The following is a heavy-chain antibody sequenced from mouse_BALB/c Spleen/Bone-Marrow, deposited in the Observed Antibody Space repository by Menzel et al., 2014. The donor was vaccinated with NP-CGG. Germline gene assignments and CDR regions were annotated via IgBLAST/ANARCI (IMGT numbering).Heavy chain of an antibody. CDR2: ISSGGSYT. D-gene: IGHD2-1*01. J-gene: IGHJ4*01. Sequence: EVKLVESGGGLVKPGGSLKISCAASGFTFSSYAMSWVRQTPEKRLEWVATISSGGSYTYYPDSVKGRFTISRDNAKNTLYLQMSSLRSEDTAMYYCARHGGKGYAMDYWGQGTSVTVSS. CDR3: ARHGGKGYAMDY. CDR1: GFTFSSYA. V-gene: IGHV5-9-3*01.